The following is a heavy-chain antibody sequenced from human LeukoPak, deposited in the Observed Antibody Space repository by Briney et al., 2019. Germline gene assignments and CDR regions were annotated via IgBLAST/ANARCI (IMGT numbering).Heavy chain of an antibody. CDR2: ISYDGSNK. Sequence: GRSLRLSCAASGFTFSSYGMHWVRQAPGKGLEWVAVISYDGSNKYYADSVKGRFTISRDNSKSTLYLQMNSLRAEDTAVYYCAKEDYVPFDYWGQGTLVTVSS. CDR1: GFTFSSYG. J-gene: IGHJ4*02. V-gene: IGHV3-30*18. D-gene: IGHD4-17*01. CDR3: AKEDYVPFDY.